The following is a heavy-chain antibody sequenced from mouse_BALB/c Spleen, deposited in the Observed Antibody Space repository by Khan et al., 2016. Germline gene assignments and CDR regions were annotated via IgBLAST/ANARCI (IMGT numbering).Heavy chain of an antibody. CDR3: ARQFMTTVVADY. CDR2: ISSGGSYT. Sequence: EVELVESGGDLVKPGGSLKLSCAASGFTFSSYGMSWVRQTPDKRLEWVATISSGGSYTYYPDSVKGRFTISRDNAKNTLYLQMSSLKSEDTAMYYCARQFMTTVVADYWGQGTTLTVSS. D-gene: IGHD1-1*01. V-gene: IGHV5-6*01. J-gene: IGHJ2*01. CDR1: GFTFSSYG.